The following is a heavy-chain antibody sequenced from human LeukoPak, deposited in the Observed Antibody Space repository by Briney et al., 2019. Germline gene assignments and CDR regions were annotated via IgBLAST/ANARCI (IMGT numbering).Heavy chain of an antibody. CDR3: AREVVAENWFDP. CDR2: IIPILGIA. D-gene: IGHD2-2*01. Sequence: SVKVSCKASGGTFSSYAISWVRQAPGQGLEWMGRIIPILGIANYAQKFQGRVTITADKSRSTAYMELSSLRSEDTAVYYCAREVVAENWFDPWGQGTLVTVSS. V-gene: IGHV1-69*04. CDR1: GGTFSSYA. J-gene: IGHJ5*02.